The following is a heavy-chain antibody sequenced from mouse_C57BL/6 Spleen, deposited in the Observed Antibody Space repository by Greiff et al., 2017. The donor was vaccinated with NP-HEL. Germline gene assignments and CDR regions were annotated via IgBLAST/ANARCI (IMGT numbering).Heavy chain of an antibody. CDR3: ARSRLTMVTTWDSSYAMDY. J-gene: IGHJ4*01. CDR2: IYPRSGNT. Sequence: VQLQQSGAELARPGASVKLSCKASGYTFTSYGISWVKQRTGQGLEWIGEIYPRSGNTYYNEKFKGKATLTADKSSSTAYMELRSLTSEDSAVYFCARSRLTMVTTWDSSYAMDYWGQGTSVTVSS. D-gene: IGHD2-2*01. V-gene: IGHV1-81*01. CDR1: GYTFTSYG.